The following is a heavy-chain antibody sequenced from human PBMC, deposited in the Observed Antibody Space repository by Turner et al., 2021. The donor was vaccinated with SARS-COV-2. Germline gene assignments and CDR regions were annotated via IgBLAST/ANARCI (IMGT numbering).Heavy chain of an antibody. Sequence: EVQLVESGGGVVQPGGSLRLSCAASGFTFSSYEMNWVRQAPGKGLEWVSYISSSGSTIYYADSVKGRFTISRDNAKNSLYLKMNSLRAEDTAVYYCASQIHGGYYSNWFDPWGQGTLVTVSS. D-gene: IGHD3-22*01. V-gene: IGHV3-48*03. J-gene: IGHJ5*02. CDR1: GFTFSSYE. CDR2: ISSSGSTI. CDR3: ASQIHGGYYSNWFDP.